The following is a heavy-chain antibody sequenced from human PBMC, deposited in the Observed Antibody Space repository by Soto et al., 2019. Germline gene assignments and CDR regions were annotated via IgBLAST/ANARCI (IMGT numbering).Heavy chain of an antibody. CDR2: IYYNGNT. CDR1: GGSVTSASYY. CDR3: AREYAF. Sequence: QVQLQESGPGLVKPSETLSLTCTVSGGSVTSASYYWNWIRQPPGKGLEWIGLIYYNGNTKYNPSLKSRVIISVDTSKNQFSLSLSSVTAADTAVYYCAREYAFWGQGTLVTVSS. V-gene: IGHV4-61*01. J-gene: IGHJ4*02. D-gene: IGHD2-2*01.